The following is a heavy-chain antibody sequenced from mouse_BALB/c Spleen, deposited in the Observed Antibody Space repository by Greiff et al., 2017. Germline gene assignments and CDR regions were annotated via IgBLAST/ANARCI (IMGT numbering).Heavy chain of an antibody. Sequence: EVQLQESGGGLVQPGGSRKLSCAASGFTFSSFGMHWVRQAPEKGLEWVAYISSGSSTIYYADTVKGRFTISRDNPKNTLFLQMTSLRSEDTAMYYCARSITTVVDYWGQGTTLTVSS. CDR1: GFTFSSFG. CDR2: ISSGSSTI. J-gene: IGHJ2*01. V-gene: IGHV5-17*02. CDR3: ARSITTVVDY. D-gene: IGHD1-1*01.